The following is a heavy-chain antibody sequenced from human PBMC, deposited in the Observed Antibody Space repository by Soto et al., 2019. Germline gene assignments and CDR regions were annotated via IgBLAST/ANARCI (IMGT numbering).Heavy chain of an antibody. CDR1: GFTFSTYV. CDR3: AKGRLEIGMDV. V-gene: IGHV3-23*01. D-gene: IGHD3-16*01. Sequence: PGGSLGLSCAASGFTFSTYVMNWVRQAPGKGLEWVSAISGSGGSTYYADSVKGRFTISRDNSKNTLYLQMNSLRAEDTAVYYCAKGRLEIGMDVWGQGTTVTVSS. CDR2: ISGSGGST. J-gene: IGHJ6*02.